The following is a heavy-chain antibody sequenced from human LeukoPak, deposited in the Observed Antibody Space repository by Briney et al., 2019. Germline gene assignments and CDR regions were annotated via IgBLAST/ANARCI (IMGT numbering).Heavy chain of an antibody. CDR2: VYYSGST. Sequence: SETLSLTCTVSGGSMSTFYWSWIRQTPGKGLEWIGYVYYSGSTKYNPSLGSRVTMSKDTSKHQFSLKLSSVTTVDTAFYYCARGGDGNVDWYFDLWGRGTLVTVSS. V-gene: IGHV4-59*01. CDR3: ARGGDGNVDWYFDL. CDR1: GGSMSTFY. J-gene: IGHJ2*01.